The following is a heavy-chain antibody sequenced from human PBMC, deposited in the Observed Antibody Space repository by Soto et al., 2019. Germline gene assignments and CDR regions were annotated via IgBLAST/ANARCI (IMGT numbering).Heavy chain of an antibody. CDR1: GFTFSSYA. CDR3: AKDSVLMVYAIIPALYYFDY. CDR2: ISGSGGST. D-gene: IGHD2-8*01. J-gene: IGHJ4*02. V-gene: IGHV3-23*01. Sequence: GGSLRLSYAASGFTFSSYAMSWVRQAPGKGLEWVSAISGSGGSTYYADSVKGRFTISRDNSKNTLYLQMNSLRAEDTAVYYCAKDSVLMVYAIIPALYYFDYWGQGTLVTVSS.